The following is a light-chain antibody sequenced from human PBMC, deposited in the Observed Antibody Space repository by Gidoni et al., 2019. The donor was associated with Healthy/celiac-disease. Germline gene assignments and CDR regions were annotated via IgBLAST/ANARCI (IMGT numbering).Light chain of an antibody. CDR1: SSDVGGYNY. Sequence: QSALTQPRSVSGSPGQSVTISCTGTSSDVGGYNYVSWYQQHPGKAPQLMIYDVRKRPSGVPDRFSGSKSGNTASLTISGLQAEDEADYYCCSYAGSYTFEVFGGGTKLTVL. V-gene: IGLV2-11*01. CDR2: DVR. CDR3: CSYAGSYTFEV. J-gene: IGLJ3*02.